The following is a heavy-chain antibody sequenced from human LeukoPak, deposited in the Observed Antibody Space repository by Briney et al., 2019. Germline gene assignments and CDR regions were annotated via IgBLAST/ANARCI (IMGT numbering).Heavy chain of an antibody. Sequence: ASVKVSCKASGYSFSDYYMHWVRQAPGQGLEWMGWINPNSGGTNYAQKFQGRVTMTRDTSISTAYMELSRLRSDDTAVYYCARGRFLEWLFDYWGQGTLVTVSS. CDR1: GYSFSDYY. CDR2: INPNSGGT. V-gene: IGHV1-2*02. CDR3: ARGRFLEWLFDY. D-gene: IGHD3-3*01. J-gene: IGHJ4*02.